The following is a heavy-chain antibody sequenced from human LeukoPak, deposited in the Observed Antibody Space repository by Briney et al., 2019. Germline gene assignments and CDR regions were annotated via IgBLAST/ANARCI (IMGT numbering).Heavy chain of an antibody. CDR2: INPNSGGT. J-gene: IGHJ6*03. D-gene: IGHD2-2*01. Sequence: ASVKVSCKASGYTFTSYGISWVRQAPGQGLEWMGWINPNSGGTNYAQKFQGRVTMTRDTSISTAYMELSRLRSDDTAVYYCARTVVVVPAAIYYYYMDVWGKGTTVTVSS. CDR3: ARTVVVVPAAIYYYYMDV. CDR1: GYTFTSYG. V-gene: IGHV1-2*02.